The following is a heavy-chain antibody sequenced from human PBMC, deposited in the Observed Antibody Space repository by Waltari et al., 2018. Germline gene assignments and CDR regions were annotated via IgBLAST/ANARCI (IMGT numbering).Heavy chain of an antibody. D-gene: IGHD7-27*01. CDR2: SSPSNGNT. V-gene: IGHV1-18*01. Sequence: QVQLVQSGPEVKKPVASVKVSCKASGYNLIIYGIDWVRQAPGQGLEWMGWSSPSNGNTNYAQKFQGRVTMTTDTSTTTAYMEVTGLRSDDTAVYYCARVLSTVQLGIFAYWGQGTVVTVSS. J-gene: IGHJ4*02. CDR3: ARVLSTVQLGIFAY. CDR1: GYNLIIYG.